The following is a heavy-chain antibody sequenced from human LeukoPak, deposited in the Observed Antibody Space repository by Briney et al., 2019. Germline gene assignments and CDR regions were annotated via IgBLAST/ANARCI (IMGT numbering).Heavy chain of an antibody. CDR1: GGSISSSSYY. D-gene: IGHD2-2*01. Sequence: PSETLSLTCTVSGGSISSSSYYWGWIRQPPGKGLEWIGNIYYSGSTYYNPSLKSRVTISVGTSKNQFSLKLSSVTAADTAVYYCARHGTYCSSTSCYSDAFDIWGQGTMVTVSS. V-gene: IGHV4-39*01. CDR2: IYYSGST. CDR3: ARHGTYCSSTSCYSDAFDI. J-gene: IGHJ3*02.